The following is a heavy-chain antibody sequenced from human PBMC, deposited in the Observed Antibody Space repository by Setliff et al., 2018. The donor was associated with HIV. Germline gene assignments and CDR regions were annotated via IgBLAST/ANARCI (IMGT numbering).Heavy chain of an antibody. D-gene: IGHD1-26*01. J-gene: IGHJ4*02. Sequence: PGGSLRLSCAASGFTFTNAWMTWVRQAPGKGLEWVAYISAGSSLIYYVESVKGRFTISRDNAKNSLYLQMNTLRTEDTAVYYCARDSGTVGADDYWGQGTLVTVSS. CDR3: ARDSGTVGADDY. V-gene: IGHV3-48*01. CDR2: ISAGSSLI. CDR1: GFTFTNAW.